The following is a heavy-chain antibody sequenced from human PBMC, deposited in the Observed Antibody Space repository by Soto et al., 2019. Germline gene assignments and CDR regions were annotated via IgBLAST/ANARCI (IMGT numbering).Heavy chain of an antibody. V-gene: IGHV1-18*01. CDR2: ISAYNGNT. J-gene: IGHJ6*02. CDR1: GYTFTSYG. D-gene: IGHD5-12*01. CDR3: ARVVVATTDYYYYYGMDV. Sequence: GASVKVSCKASGYTFTSYGISWVRQAPGQGLEWMGWISAYNGNTNYAQKFQGRVTITADESTSTAYMELSSLRSEDTAVYYCARVVVATTDYYYYYGMDVWGQGTTVTVSS.